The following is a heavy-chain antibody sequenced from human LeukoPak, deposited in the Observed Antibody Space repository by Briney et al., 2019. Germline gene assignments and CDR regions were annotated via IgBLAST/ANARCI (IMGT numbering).Heavy chain of an antibody. D-gene: IGHD4-17*01. CDR3: ARVSITVTTIDY. V-gene: IGHV1-8*01. CDR1: GYTFTSYD. CDR2: MNPNSGNT. J-gene: IGHJ4*02. Sequence: ASVKVSCKASGYTFTSYDINWVRQATGQGLEWMGWMNPNSGNTGYAQKFQGRVTMTRNTSISTAYMELSSLRSEDTAVYYCARVSITVTTIDYWGQGTLVTVSS.